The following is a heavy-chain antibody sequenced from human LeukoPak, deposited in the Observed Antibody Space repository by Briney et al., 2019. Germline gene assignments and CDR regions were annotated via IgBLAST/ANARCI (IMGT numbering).Heavy chain of an antibody. D-gene: IGHD5-18*01. CDR3: ARRATTERGHSYGLDF. CDR1: GFTFSSYH. CDR2: IGISGSYI. V-gene: IGHV3-21*01. J-gene: IGHJ4*02. Sequence: GGSLRLSCEVSGFTFSSYHMNWVRQAPGKGLEWVSSIGISGSYIYYADSLTGRFTISRDNAKNSLYLQMNSLRAEDTAMYYCARRATTERGHSYGLDFWGQGTLVTVSS.